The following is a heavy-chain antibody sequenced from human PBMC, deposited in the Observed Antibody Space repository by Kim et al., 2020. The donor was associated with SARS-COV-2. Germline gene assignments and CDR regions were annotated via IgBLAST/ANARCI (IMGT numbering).Heavy chain of an antibody. J-gene: IGHJ2*01. V-gene: IGHV4-39*01. CDR2: MYYGGST. CDR3: TFHGDFGYDLFLL. Sequence: SETLSLTCTVPGGSISSSGFYWGWTRLPLGMGLESIGSMYYGGSTYFNLFLKSRLTISVDTPKHQFFPKLRSVTATDTAVYDRTFHGDFGYDLFLLW. CDR1: GGSISSSGFY. D-gene: IGHD4-17*01.